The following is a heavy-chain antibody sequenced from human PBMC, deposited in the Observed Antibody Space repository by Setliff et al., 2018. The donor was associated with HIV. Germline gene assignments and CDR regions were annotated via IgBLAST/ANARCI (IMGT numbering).Heavy chain of an antibody. V-gene: IGHV3-48*03. Sequence: GGSLRLSCAASGFTFSRYEMNWVRQAPGKGLEWVSYISSSGGTIYYADSVKGRFTISRDNAKNSLYLQMNSLRAEDTAVYYCARVTTIFGVIIPFDYWGQGTLVTVSS. CDR2: ISSSGGTI. CDR3: ARVTTIFGVIIPFDY. J-gene: IGHJ4*02. CDR1: GFTFSRYE. D-gene: IGHD3-3*01.